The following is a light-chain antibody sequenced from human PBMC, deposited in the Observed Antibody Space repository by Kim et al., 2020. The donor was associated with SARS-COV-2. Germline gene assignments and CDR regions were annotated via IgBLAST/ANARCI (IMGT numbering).Light chain of an antibody. V-gene: IGKV3-15*01. CDR1: QSVSNN. Sequence: EIVMTQSPVTLSVSPGERATLSCRASQSVSNNVAWYQHKTGQAPRLLIYAAATSATGIPARFSGSGSGTEFTLTISSLQSEDFAVYFCQQYNNWPRTFGPGTKVDIK. J-gene: IGKJ1*01. CDR2: AAA. CDR3: QQYNNWPRT.